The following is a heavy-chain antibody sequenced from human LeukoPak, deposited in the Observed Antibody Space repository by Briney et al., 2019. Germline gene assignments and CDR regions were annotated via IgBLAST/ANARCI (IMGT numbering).Heavy chain of an antibody. J-gene: IGHJ4*02. V-gene: IGHV3-23*01. Sequence: PGGSLRLSCEASGFTFSRFAMSWVRQAPGKGLEWVSSISGSDRTTYYADSVKGRFTISRDNSKNILYLQMNSLRADDTALYYCAKDGNYLDSSGYLIPFDYWGLGTLVTVSS. CDR1: GFTFSRFA. CDR2: ISGSDRTT. D-gene: IGHD3-22*01. CDR3: AKDGNYLDSSGYLIPFDY.